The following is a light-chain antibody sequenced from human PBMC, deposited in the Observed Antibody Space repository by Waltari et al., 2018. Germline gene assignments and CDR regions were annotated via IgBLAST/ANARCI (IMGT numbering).Light chain of an antibody. V-gene: IGLV1-40*01. J-gene: IGLJ2*01. CDR2: TNA. Sequence: QSVLTQPPSVSGAPGQRVTISCTGNSSNIGAGYDVHWYHQLPGSAPKLLIYTNANRPSGVPDRFSGSTSGTSASLAITGLQAEDEAHYYCQSYDNSLSGVVFGGGTKLTVL. CDR3: QSYDNSLSGVV. CDR1: SSNIGAGYD.